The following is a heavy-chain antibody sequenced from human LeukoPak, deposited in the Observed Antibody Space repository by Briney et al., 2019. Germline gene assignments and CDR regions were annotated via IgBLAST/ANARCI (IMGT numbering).Heavy chain of an antibody. V-gene: IGHV1-69*05. CDR3: AFVSTSLQDGGSA. J-gene: IGHJ5*02. D-gene: IGHD3-10*01. CDR2: IIPIFGTA. Sequence: ASVKVSCKASGGTFSSYAISWVRQAPGQGLEWMGGIIPIFGTANYAQKFQGRVTITTDESTSTAYMELSSLRSGDTAVYYCAFVSTSLQDGGSAWGQGTLVTVSS. CDR1: GGTFSSYA.